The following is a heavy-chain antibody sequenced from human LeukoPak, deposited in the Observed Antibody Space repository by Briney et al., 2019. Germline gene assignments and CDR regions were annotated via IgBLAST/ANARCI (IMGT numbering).Heavy chain of an antibody. CDR2: VYYSGST. V-gene: IGHV4-59*01. CDR1: GGSISSYY. CDR3: ARGGGGLPDY. D-gene: IGHD3-16*01. J-gene: IGHJ4*02. Sequence: SETLSLTCTVSGGSISSYYWTWIRQPPGKGLEWIGYVYYSGSTNYNPSLKSRVTISVDTSKNQFSLKLSSVTAADTAVYYCARGGGGLPDYWGQGTLVAVSS.